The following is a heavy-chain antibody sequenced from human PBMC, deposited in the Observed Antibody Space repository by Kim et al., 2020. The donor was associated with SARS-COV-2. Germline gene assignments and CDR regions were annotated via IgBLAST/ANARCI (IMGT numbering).Heavy chain of an antibody. CDR1: GGSISSYY. J-gene: IGHJ6*02. D-gene: IGHD6-13*01. CDR2: IYYSGST. V-gene: IGHV4-59*01. Sequence: SETLSLTCTVSGGSISSYYWSWIRQPPGKGLEWIGYIYYSGSTNYNPSLKSRVTISVDTSKNQFSLKLSPVTAADTAVYYCARDRRIAAAGQTVYYYYGMDVWGQGTTVTVSS. CDR3: ARDRRIAAAGQTVYYYYGMDV.